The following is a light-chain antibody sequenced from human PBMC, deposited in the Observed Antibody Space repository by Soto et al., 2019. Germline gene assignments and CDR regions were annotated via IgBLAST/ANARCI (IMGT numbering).Light chain of an antibody. Sequence: DIQMTQSPSTLSASVGDSVTITCRASQSISPWLAWYQQKPGKAPTLLIYKASSLEGVVPSRFSGSGSGTDFNLTISSLQPADFATYYCQQYTTSPLTFGGGTPVEIK. J-gene: IGKJ4*01. CDR1: QSISPW. V-gene: IGKV1-5*03. CDR3: QQYTTSPLT. CDR2: KAS.